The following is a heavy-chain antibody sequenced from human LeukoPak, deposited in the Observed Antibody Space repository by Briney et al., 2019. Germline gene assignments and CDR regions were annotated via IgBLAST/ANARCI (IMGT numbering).Heavy chain of an antibody. D-gene: IGHD2-21*01. V-gene: IGHV3-53*01. Sequence: PGGPLRLSYAASGFTVSSNYMSWVRQAPGKGLEWVSVMYSGGSRYYADSVKGRFTISRDSSRNTVYLQMNSLRAEDTAVYFCARAIQQTTILWWWYAFDIWGQGTMVTVSS. J-gene: IGHJ3*02. CDR3: ARAIQQTTILWWWYAFDI. CDR2: MYSGGSR. CDR1: GFTVSSNY.